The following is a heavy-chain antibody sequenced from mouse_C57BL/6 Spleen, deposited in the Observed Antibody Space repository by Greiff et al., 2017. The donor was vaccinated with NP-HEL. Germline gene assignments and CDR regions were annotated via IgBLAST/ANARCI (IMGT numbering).Heavy chain of an antibody. CDR2: IDPSDSYT. V-gene: IGHV1-50*01. D-gene: IGHD1-1*01. Sequence: VQLQQPGAELVKPGASVKLSCKASGYTFTSYWMQWVKQRPGQGLEWIGEIDPSDSYTNYNQKFKGKATLTVDTSSSTAYMQLSSLTSEDSAVYYCASNYYGSSYGAMDYWGQGTSVTVSS. CDR1: GYTFTSYW. J-gene: IGHJ4*01. CDR3: ASNYYGSSYGAMDY.